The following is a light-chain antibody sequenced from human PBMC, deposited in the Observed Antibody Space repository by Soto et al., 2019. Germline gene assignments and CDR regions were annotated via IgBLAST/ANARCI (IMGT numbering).Light chain of an antibody. J-gene: IGKJ4*01. CDR2: DAS. Sequence: EIVLTQSPATLSLSPGERATLSCRASQSVGGYLDWYQQKPGQAPKLLIYDASNRASGSPARFSGSESGTDFTLTISSLEPEDLAVYYCHQRSNWPPLTYGGGTKVEIK. CDR3: HQRSNWPPLT. CDR1: QSVGGY. V-gene: IGKV3-11*01.